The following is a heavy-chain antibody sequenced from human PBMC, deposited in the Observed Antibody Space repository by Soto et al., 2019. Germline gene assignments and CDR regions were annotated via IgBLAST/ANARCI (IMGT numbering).Heavy chain of an antibody. CDR3: ARLLAAAGTGSLDY. CDR2: IYSGGST. CDR1: GFTVSSNY. V-gene: IGHV3-53*04. J-gene: IGHJ4*02. Sequence: GGSLRLSCAASGFTVSSNYMSWVRQAPGKGLEWVSVIYSGGSTYYADSVKGRFTISRHNSKNTLYLQMNSLRAEDTAVYYCARLLAAAGTGSLDYWGQGTLVTVSS. D-gene: IGHD6-13*01.